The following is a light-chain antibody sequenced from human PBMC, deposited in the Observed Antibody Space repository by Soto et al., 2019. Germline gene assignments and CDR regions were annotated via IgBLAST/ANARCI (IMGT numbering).Light chain of an antibody. Sequence: EIVMTQSPATLSVSPCERATLSCRASQSVSSNLAWYQHKPGQAPRLLIYGASTRATGIPARFSGSGSGTEFTLNISSLKSEDFAVYYWQQYNNGTPLGTFGGGTKVEIK. CDR3: QQYNNGTPLGT. CDR2: GAS. CDR1: QSVSSN. J-gene: IGKJ4*01. V-gene: IGKV3-15*01.